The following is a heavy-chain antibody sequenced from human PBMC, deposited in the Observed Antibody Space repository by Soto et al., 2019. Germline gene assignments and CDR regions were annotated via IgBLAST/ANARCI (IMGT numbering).Heavy chain of an antibody. Sequence: GGSLRLSCAASGFTFIAYSMIWFRQAPGKGLEWVSSITSRSDYIYYADSLKGRFTISRDNAKNSLYLQMHSLRAEDTAFYYCARVDGYTYPNDYWGQGTLVTV. D-gene: IGHD5-12*01. V-gene: IGHV3-21*01. CDR1: GFTFIAYS. CDR2: ITSRSDYI. J-gene: IGHJ4*02. CDR3: ARVDGYTYPNDY.